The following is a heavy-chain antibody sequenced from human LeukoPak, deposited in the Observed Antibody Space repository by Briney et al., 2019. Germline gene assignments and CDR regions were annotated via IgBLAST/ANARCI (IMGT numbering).Heavy chain of an antibody. Sequence: PGGSLRLSCAASGFTFSSYAMHWVRQAPGKGLEWVAVISYDGSNKYYADSVKGRFTISRDNSKNTLYLQMNSLRAEDTAVYYCARDRAVRGGIGYWGQGTLVTVSS. CDR1: GFTFSSYA. J-gene: IGHJ4*02. V-gene: IGHV3-30-3*01. D-gene: IGHD3-10*01. CDR2: ISYDGSNK. CDR3: ARDRAVRGGIGY.